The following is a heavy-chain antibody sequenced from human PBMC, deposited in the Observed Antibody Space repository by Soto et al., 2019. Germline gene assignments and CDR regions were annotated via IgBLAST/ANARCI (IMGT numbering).Heavy chain of an antibody. V-gene: IGHV1-69*01. CDR3: AILLSTVTTGFNWFDP. CDR1: GGTFSSYA. J-gene: IGHJ5*02. D-gene: IGHD4-17*01. CDR2: IIPIFGTA. Sequence: QVQLVQSGAEVKKPGSSVKVSCKASGGTFSSYAISWVRQAPGQGLEWMGGIIPIFGTANYAQKFRGRVTITADESTSTAYMELSSLRSEDTAVYYCAILLSTVTTGFNWFDPWGQGTLVTVSS.